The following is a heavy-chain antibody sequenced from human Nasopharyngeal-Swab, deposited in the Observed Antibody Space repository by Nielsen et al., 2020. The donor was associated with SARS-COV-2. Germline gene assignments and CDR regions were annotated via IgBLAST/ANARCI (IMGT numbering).Heavy chain of an antibody. Sequence: ASVKVSCKASGYTFTGYHMHWVRQAPGQGLEWMGRINPNSGDTNYAQKFQGRVTMTRDTSITTAYMELSRLRSDDMAVYYCARDYCGGDCFVDYWGQGTLVTVSS. J-gene: IGHJ4*02. CDR2: INPNSGDT. D-gene: IGHD2-21*02. CDR1: GYTFTGYH. CDR3: ARDYCGGDCFVDY. V-gene: IGHV1-2*06.